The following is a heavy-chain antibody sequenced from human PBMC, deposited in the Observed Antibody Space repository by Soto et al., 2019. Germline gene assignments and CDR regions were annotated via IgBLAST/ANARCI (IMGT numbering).Heavy chain of an antibody. J-gene: IGHJ6*02. Sequence: HPGGSLRLSCAASGFTFSSYSMNWVRQAPGKGLEWVSYISSGSSIIYYADSVKGRFTISRDNAKNSLYLQMNSLRDEDTAVYYCAKSIGSSSSYLYGMDVWGQGTTVTVSS. CDR1: GFTFSSYS. CDR3: AKSIGSSSSYLYGMDV. D-gene: IGHD6-13*01. V-gene: IGHV3-48*02. CDR2: ISSGSSII.